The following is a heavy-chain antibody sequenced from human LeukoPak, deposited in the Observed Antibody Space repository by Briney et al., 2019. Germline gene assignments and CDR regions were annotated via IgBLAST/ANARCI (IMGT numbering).Heavy chain of an antibody. CDR3: ARGRSSGCYDC. Sequence: SETLSLTCTVSGGSISSYYWSWIRQPPGKGLEWIGYIYYSGSTNYNPSLKSRVTISVDTSKNQFSLKLTSVTAADTAVYYCARGRSSGCYDCWGQGILVTVSS. V-gene: IGHV4-59*01. CDR1: GGSISSYY. J-gene: IGHJ4*02. CDR2: IYYSGST. D-gene: IGHD6-19*01.